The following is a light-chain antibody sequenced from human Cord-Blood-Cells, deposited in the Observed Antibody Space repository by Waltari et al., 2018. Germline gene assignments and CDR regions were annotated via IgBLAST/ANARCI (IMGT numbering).Light chain of an antibody. CDR3: CSYAGSYTYV. CDR2: DVS. CDR1: SSDVGGYNY. V-gene: IGLV2-11*01. J-gene: IGLJ1*01. Sequence: QSALTPPRSVSGSPGQSVTISCTGTSSDVGGYNYVSWYQQHPGKAPKLMIYDVSKRPSGVPDRFSDSKSGNTASLTISGLQAEDEADYYCCSYAGSYTYVFGTGTKVTVL.